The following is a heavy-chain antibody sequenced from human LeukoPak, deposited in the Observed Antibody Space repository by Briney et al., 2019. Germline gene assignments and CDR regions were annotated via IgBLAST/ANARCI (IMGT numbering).Heavy chain of an antibody. V-gene: IGHV4-61*02. CDR1: GGSISSGSYY. J-gene: IGHJ3*02. CDR2: IYTSGST. CDR3: ARDEKVGAPGVGAFDI. Sequence: SETLSLTCTVSGGSISSGSYYWSWIRQPAGKGLEWIGRIYTSGSTNYNPSLKSRVTISVDTSKNQFSLKLSSVTAADTAVYYCARDEKVGAPGVGAFDIWGQGTMVTVSS. D-gene: IGHD1-26*01.